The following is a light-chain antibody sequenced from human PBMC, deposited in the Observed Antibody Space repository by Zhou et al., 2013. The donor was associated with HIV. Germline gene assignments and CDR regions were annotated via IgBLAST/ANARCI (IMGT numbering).Light chain of an antibody. J-gene: IGKJ3*01. CDR2: AAS. Sequence: DIQMTQSPSSLSASVGDRVTITCRASQNINTYLSWYQQKPGKAPHLLIYAASILQSGVPSRFSGSRSGTDFTLTISSLQPEDFATYYCQQSFSTPFTFGPGTKVDIK. CDR3: QQSFSTPFT. CDR1: QNINTY. V-gene: IGKV1-39*01.